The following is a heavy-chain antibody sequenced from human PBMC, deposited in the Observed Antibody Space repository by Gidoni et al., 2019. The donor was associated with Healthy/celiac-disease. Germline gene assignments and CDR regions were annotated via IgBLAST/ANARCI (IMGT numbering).Heavy chain of an antibody. CDR1: GFTFSSYS. Sequence: EVQLVESEGGLVKPGGSLRLSCAASGFTFSSYSMNWVRQAPGKGLEWVSSISSSSSYIYYADSVKGRFTISRDNAKNSLYLQMNSLRAEDTAVYYCARDLRVPAAHEDRRSNSGYEDYWGQGTLVTVSS. V-gene: IGHV3-21*01. CDR3: ARDLRVPAAHEDRRSNSGYEDY. CDR2: ISSSSSYI. D-gene: IGHD2-2*01. J-gene: IGHJ4*02.